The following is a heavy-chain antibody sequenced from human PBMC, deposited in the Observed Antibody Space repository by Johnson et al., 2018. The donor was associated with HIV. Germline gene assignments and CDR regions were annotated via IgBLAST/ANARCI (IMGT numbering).Heavy chain of an antibody. CDR3: AKPSTESAFDI. CDR1: GFTFSDYY. CDR2: ISSSGSTI. D-gene: IGHD1-1*01. V-gene: IGHV3-11*04. Sequence: QMHLVESWGGLVQPGGSLRLSCAASGFTFSDYYMSWIRQAPGKGLEWVSYISSSGSTIYYADSVKGRFTVSRDNSKNTVSLQMNSLRVEDTAVYYCAKPSTESAFDIWGQGTMVTVSS. J-gene: IGHJ3*02.